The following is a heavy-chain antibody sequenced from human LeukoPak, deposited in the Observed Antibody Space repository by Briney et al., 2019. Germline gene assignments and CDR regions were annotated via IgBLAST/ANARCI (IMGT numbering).Heavy chain of an antibody. Sequence: ASVKVSCKASGYTFIAYYMHWVRQAPGRGLEWMGWINPNSGGTNYAQKFQGRVTMTRDTSITTVYMELSGLISDDTAVYYCARAKMLGGLGYWGQGTLVTVPS. D-gene: IGHD2-15*01. V-gene: IGHV1-2*02. CDR1: GYTFIAYY. CDR3: ARAKMLGGLGY. J-gene: IGHJ4*02. CDR2: INPNSGGT.